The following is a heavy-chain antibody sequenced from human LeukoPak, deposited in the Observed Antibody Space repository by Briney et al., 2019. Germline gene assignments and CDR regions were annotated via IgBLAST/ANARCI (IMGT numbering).Heavy chain of an antibody. CDR1: GGSISSGSYY. J-gene: IGHJ5*02. Sequence: SETLSLTCTVSGGSISSGSYYWSWIRQPAGKGLEWIGRIYTSGSTNYNPSLKSRVTISVDTSKNQFSLKLSSVTAADTAVYYCARGHDYDFAFDPRGQGTLVTVSS. CDR3: ARGHDYDFAFDP. V-gene: IGHV4-61*02. CDR2: IYTSGST. D-gene: IGHD3-3*01.